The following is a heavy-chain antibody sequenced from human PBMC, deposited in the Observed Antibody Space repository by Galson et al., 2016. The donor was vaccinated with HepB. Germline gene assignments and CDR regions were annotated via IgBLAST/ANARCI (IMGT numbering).Heavy chain of an antibody. CDR1: GFSFGTSG. J-gene: IGHJ4*02. Sequence: SLRLSCAASGFSFGTSGMSWVRQSPGRGLEWVSGITRDGETTHYADSVRGRFTISRDNSKNMPYLFMNSTRAGDTAVYYCGKHGGFDYWGQGTLVTVPS. V-gene: IGHV3-23*01. CDR3: GKHGGFDY. CDR2: ITRDGETT. D-gene: IGHD3-16*01.